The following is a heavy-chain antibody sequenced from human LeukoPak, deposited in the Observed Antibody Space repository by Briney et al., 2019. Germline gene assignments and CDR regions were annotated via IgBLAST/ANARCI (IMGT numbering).Heavy chain of an antibody. V-gene: IGHV4-59*08. CDR1: GGSISSYY. J-gene: IGHJ6*02. Sequence: PSETLSLTCTVSGGSISSYYWSWIRQPPGKGLEWIGYIYYSGSTNYNPSLKSRVTISVDTSKNQFSLKLSSVTAADTAVYYCAGAGITMIVAPYGMDVWGQGTTVTVSS. D-gene: IGHD3-22*01. CDR3: AGAGITMIVAPYGMDV. CDR2: IYYSGST.